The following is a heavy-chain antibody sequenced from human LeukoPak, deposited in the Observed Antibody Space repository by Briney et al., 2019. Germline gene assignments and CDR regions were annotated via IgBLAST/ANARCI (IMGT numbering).Heavy chain of an antibody. Sequence: SVKVSCKASGGSFSSYAINWVRQAPGQGLEWMGRIIPIFGMANYAQKFQGRVTITADKSTSTVYMEMSSLRSEDTAVYYCTSLHYINDLHTDYWGQGTLVTVSS. CDR3: TSLHYINDLHTDY. D-gene: IGHD2-2*02. V-gene: IGHV1-69*04. J-gene: IGHJ4*01. CDR1: GGSFSSYA. CDR2: IIPIFGMA.